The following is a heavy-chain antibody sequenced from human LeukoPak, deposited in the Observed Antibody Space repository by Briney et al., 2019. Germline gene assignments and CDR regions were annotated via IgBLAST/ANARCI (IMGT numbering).Heavy chain of an antibody. CDR2: IYTSGST. CDR3: ARDGVVRGAYCYYMDV. D-gene: IGHD3-10*01. V-gene: IGHV4-61*02. J-gene: IGHJ6*03. Sequence: MASETLSLTCTVSGGSISSGSYYWSWIRQPAGKGLEWIGRIYTSGSTNYNPSLKSRVTISVDTSKNQFSLKLSSVTAADTAVYYCARDGVVRGAYCYYMDVWGKGTTVTVSS. CDR1: GGSISSGSYY.